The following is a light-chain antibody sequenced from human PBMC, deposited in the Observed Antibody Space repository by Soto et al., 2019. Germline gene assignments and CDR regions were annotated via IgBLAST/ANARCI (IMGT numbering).Light chain of an antibody. CDR3: LQYQSYWT. J-gene: IGKJ1*01. V-gene: IGKV1-5*03. Sequence: DIQMTQSPSTLSASVGVRVSITCRASQSISRQLAWYQQKPGKAPNLLIYQASNLETGVPSRFTGSGSGTEFTLTISSLQPHDLATYYCLQYQSYWTFGQGTKVEVK. CDR2: QAS. CDR1: QSISRQ.